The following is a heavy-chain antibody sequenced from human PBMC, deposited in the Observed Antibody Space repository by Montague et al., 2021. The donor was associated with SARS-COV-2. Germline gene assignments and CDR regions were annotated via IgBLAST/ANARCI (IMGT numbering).Heavy chain of an antibody. D-gene: IGHD3-9*01. Sequence: SETLSLTCAVSRGSFSNYYWTWIRQSPGKGLEWIGDINQCGAPNYTPSLTSRVTISLDTSKKQISLTLNSVTVADTAVFFCAWSRPVQGSFRHFDSISSGALDIWAQGSLVIVSS. CDR1: RGSFSNYY. J-gene: IGHJ3*02. V-gene: IGHV4-34*01. CDR2: INQCGAP. CDR3: AWSRPVQGSFRHFDSISSGALDI.